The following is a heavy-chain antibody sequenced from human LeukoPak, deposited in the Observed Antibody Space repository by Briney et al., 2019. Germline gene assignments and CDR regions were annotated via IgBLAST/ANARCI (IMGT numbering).Heavy chain of an antibody. D-gene: IGHD3-3*01. V-gene: IGHV3-7*01. CDR2: IKQDGSEK. Sequence: GGSLRLSCAASGFTFSSYWMSWVRQAPGKGLEWVANIKQDGSEKYYVDSVKGRFTISRDNAKNSLYLQMNSLRAEVTAVYYCAREGYDFWSGYFKHDAFDIWGQGTMVTVSS. CDR3: AREGYDFWSGYFKHDAFDI. CDR1: GFTFSSYW. J-gene: IGHJ3*02.